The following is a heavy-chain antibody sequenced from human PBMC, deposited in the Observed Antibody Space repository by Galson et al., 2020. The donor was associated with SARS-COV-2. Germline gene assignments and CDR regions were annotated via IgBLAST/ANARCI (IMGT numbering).Heavy chain of an antibody. D-gene: IGHD3-10*01. CDR1: GFTFDSYD. J-gene: IGHJ4*02. CDR2: IDIAGDT. V-gene: IGHV3-13*01. Sequence: TGGSLRLSCVASGFTFDSYDMHWFRQATGKGLEWFSVIDIAGDTYYPDSVKGRFTISRESANNSLYLQMNSLGAGDTAVYYCARARPYYYGSGSFSYFDSWGQGSMVTVCS. CDR3: ARARPYYYGSGSFSYFDS.